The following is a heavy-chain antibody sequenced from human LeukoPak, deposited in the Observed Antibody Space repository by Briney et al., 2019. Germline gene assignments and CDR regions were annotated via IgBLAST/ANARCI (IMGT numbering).Heavy chain of an antibody. CDR3: ARGDYRSRNSWFDP. V-gene: IGHV3-48*01. Sequence: PGGSLRLSCAASGFTFSSYSMNWVRQAPGKGLEWVSYISSSSSTIFYADSVKGRFTISRDNAKNSLYLQMNSLRAEDTAVYYCARGDYRSRNSWFDPWGQGTVVTVS. CDR2: ISSSSSTI. D-gene: IGHD3-16*02. CDR1: GFTFSSYS. J-gene: IGHJ5*02.